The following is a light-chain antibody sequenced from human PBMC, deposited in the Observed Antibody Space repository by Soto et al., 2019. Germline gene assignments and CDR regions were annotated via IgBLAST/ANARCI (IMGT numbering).Light chain of an antibody. J-gene: IGLJ1*01. CDR1: SSDVGGYNY. CDR3: CSYAGSYTFV. Sequence: QSVLTQPPAVSGSPGQSLTISCTGTSSDVGGYNYVSWYQQHPGKAPKLMIYDVSKRPSGVPDRFSGSKSGNTASLTISGLQAEDEADYYCCSYAGSYTFVFGTGTKVTVL. CDR2: DVS. V-gene: IGLV2-11*01.